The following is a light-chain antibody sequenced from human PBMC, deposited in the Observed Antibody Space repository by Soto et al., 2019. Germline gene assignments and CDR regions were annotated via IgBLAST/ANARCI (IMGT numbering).Light chain of an antibody. J-gene: IGKJ4*01. CDR2: GAS. V-gene: IGKV3-15*01. CDR3: QQYNNWPPLT. Sequence: EIVMTQSPATLSVSPGERATLSCRASQSVSSNLAWYQQRPGQAPRLLIYGASTRATGIPARFSGSWFGTEFNLTINSLQSEVFTVYSCQQYNNWPPLTFGGGTKVEIK. CDR1: QSVSSN.